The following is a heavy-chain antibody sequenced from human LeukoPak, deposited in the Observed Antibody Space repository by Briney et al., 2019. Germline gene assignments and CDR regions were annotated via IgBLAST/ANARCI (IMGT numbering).Heavy chain of an antibody. CDR2: IKQDGSEK. CDR3: ASQQLVYPGGFDY. D-gene: IGHD6-13*01. Sequence: GGSLRLSCAASGFTFSSYWMSWVRQAPGKGLEWVANIKQDGSEKYYVDSVKGRFTISRDNAKNSLYLQMNSLRAEDTAVYYCASQQLVYPGGFDYWGQGTLVTVSS. J-gene: IGHJ4*02. V-gene: IGHV3-7*01. CDR1: GFTFSSYW.